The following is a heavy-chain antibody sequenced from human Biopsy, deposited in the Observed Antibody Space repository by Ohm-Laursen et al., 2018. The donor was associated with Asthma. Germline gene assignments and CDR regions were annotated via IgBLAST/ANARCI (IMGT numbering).Heavy chain of an antibody. J-gene: IGHJ4*02. CDR1: GGSINSSTW. D-gene: IGHD3-22*01. V-gene: IGHV4-4*03. CDR2: FFHTGST. Sequence: PGTLSLICTVSGGSINSSTWWSWVRQPPGKGLEWIGEFFHTGSTNYNPSLKSRVSISIDTSKNQFSLKLSSVTAADTAVYYCARAQDYYDSRGYYRSFDYWGQGTMVTVSS. CDR3: ARAQDYYDSRGYYRSFDY.